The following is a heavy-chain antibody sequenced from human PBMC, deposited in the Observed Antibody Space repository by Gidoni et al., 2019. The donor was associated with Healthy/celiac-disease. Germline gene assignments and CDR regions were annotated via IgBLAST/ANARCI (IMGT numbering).Heavy chain of an antibody. CDR1: GFTFSNAW. D-gene: IGHD3-10*01. Sequence: EVQLVESGGGLVKPGGSLRLSCAASGFTFSNAWMRWVRQAPGKGLEWVGRIKSKTDGGTTDYAAPVKGRFTISRDDSKNTLYLQMNSLKTEDTAVYYCTTDLPGWFGESQDDYGMDVWGQGTTVTVSS. CDR2: IKSKTDGGTT. J-gene: IGHJ6*02. V-gene: IGHV3-15*01. CDR3: TTDLPGWFGESQDDYGMDV.